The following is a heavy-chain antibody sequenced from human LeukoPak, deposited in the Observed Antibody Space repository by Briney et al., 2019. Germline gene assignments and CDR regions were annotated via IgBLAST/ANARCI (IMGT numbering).Heavy chain of an antibody. D-gene: IGHD6-19*01. CDR1: GFTFSSYG. J-gene: IGHJ4*02. CDR3: ASGASSGWYYFDY. Sequence: GGSQRLSCAASGFTFSSYGMHWVRQAPGKGLEWVAVISSDGSNQDYGDSVKGRLTISRDNSKNTLYLQMNSLRPDDTAVYYCASGASSGWYYFDYWGQGTLVTVSS. V-gene: IGHV3-30*03. CDR2: ISSDGSNQ.